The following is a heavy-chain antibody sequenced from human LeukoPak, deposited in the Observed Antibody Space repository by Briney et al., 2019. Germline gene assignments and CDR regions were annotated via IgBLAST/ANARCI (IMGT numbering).Heavy chain of an antibody. Sequence: PSETLSLTCTVSGGSISSYYWSWIRQPPGKGLEWIGYIYYSGSTNYNPSLKSRVTISVDTSKNQFSLNLSSVTAADAAVYYCARGGAVAGTCTDYWGQGTLVTVSS. V-gene: IGHV4-59*12. D-gene: IGHD6-19*01. CDR1: GGSISSYY. J-gene: IGHJ4*02. CDR3: ARGGAVAGTCTDY. CDR2: IYYSGST.